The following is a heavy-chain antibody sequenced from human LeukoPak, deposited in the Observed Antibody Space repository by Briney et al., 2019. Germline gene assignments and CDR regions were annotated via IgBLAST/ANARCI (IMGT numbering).Heavy chain of an antibody. CDR2: ISYDGSNK. V-gene: IGHV3-30*03. Sequence: GGSLRLSCAASGFTFSSYGMHWVRQAPGKGLEWVAVISYDGSNKYYADSVKGRFTISRDNSKNTLYLQMNSLRAEDTALYYCAREGSSSSYYFDYWGQGTLVTVSS. J-gene: IGHJ4*02. CDR3: AREGSSSSYYFDY. D-gene: IGHD6-6*01. CDR1: GFTFSSYG.